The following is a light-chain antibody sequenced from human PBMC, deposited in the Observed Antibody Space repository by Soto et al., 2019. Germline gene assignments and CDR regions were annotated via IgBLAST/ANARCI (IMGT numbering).Light chain of an antibody. CDR3: QQYNSFSYT. CDR2: KAS. V-gene: IGKV1-5*03. Sequence: DIQMTQSPSTLSASVGDRVTITFRASQTISAWLAWYQQKPGKAPKVLIYKASTLASGVPSRFSGGGSGTEFTLTISSLQPDDFATYYCQQYNSFSYTFGQGTKVDIK. J-gene: IGKJ2*01. CDR1: QTISAW.